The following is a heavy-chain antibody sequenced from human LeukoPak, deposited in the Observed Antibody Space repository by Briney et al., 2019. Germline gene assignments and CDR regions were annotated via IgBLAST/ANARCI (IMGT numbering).Heavy chain of an antibody. CDR2: ISYDGSNK. CDR3: AKVRPIAAAGPGDY. D-gene: IGHD6-13*01. CDR1: GFTFSSYG. J-gene: IGHJ4*02. V-gene: IGHV3-30*18. Sequence: PGGSLRLSCAASGFTFSSYGMHWVRQAPGKGLEWVAVISYDGSNKYYADSVKGRFTISRDNSKNTLYLQMNSLRAEGTAVYYCAKVRPIAAAGPGDYWGQGTLVTVSS.